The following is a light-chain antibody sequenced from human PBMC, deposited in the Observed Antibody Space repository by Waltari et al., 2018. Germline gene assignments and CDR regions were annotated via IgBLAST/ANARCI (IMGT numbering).Light chain of an antibody. CDR3: SSYAGVKHWL. Sequence: QSALTQPPSASGSPGPSVAIPCTGTSIDIGTYNYVPWYQQHPGKGPKLMIYEVNQRPSGVPDRFSASKSGNTASLTVSGLQAEDEADYYCSSYAGVKHWLFGGGTKLTVL. J-gene: IGLJ3*02. V-gene: IGLV2-8*01. CDR2: EVN. CDR1: SIDIGTYNY.